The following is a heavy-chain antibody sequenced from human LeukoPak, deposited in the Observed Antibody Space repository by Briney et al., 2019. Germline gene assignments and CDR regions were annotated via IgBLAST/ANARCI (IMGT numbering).Heavy chain of an antibody. CDR1: GFTFSSYG. V-gene: IGHV3-30*18. D-gene: IGHD6-19*01. CDR3: AKVGYSSGWYFIDY. J-gene: IGHJ4*02. Sequence: GGSLSLFCAASGFTFSSYGMHWARQAPGKGLEWVVFISYEGSNKYYADSVKGRFTISRVNYKHTLYLQMNSLRAEDAAVFYSAKVGYSSGWYFIDYWGQGTLVTVSS. CDR2: ISYEGSNK.